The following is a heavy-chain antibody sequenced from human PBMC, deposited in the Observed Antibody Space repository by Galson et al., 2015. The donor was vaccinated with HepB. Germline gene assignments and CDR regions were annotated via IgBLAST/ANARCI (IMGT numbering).Heavy chain of an antibody. D-gene: IGHD3-9*01. J-gene: IGHJ6*02. Sequence: SVKVSCKASGGTFSSYAISWVRQAPGQGLEWMGGIIPSCGIANYAQKFQGRVTITADASTSTAYMELSSLRSEDTAVYYCARDLTIAGPGMDVWGQGTPVTVSS. CDR2: IIPSCGIA. CDR3: ARDLTIAGPGMDV. CDR1: GGTFSSYA. V-gene: IGHV1-69*13.